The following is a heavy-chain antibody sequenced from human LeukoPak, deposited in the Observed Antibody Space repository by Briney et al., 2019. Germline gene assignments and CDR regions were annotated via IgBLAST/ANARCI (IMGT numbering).Heavy chain of an antibody. J-gene: IGHJ4*02. CDR1: GFTFTDYA. V-gene: IGHV3-23*01. D-gene: IGHD4-17*01. CDR2: ISTRVGRT. Sequence: PGGSLRLSCAASGFTFTDYAITWVRHAPGEGLEWVSAISTRVGRTYYTDSVKGRFTNSRDNSKNTLYLQMNSLRAEDTAVYYCAKRRTTVISLVQWGQGTLVTVSS. CDR3: AKRRTTVISLVQ.